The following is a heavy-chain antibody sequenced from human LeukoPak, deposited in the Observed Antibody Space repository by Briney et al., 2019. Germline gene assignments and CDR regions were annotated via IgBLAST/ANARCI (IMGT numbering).Heavy chain of an antibody. Sequence: SETLSLTCTVSGASISSSSYYCGWIRQPPGEALEYIGGIYYSGSTNYNPSLKSRVTISVDTSKKQFSLKLTSVTVADTAVYYCARETSQKGAHYMDVWGKGTTVTISS. CDR1: GASISSSSYY. CDR2: IYYSGST. CDR3: ARETSQKGAHYMDV. J-gene: IGHJ6*03. D-gene: IGHD3-16*01. V-gene: IGHV4-39*07.